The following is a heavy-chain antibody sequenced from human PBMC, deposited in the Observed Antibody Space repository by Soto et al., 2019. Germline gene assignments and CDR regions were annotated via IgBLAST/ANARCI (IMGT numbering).Heavy chain of an antibody. CDR3: ARDYTARNYYYGMDV. Sequence: PSETLSLTCAVSGGSFSGYYWSWIRQPPGKGLEWIGDINYSGSTNYNPSLKSRVTISVDTSKNQFSLKLSSVTAADTAVYYCARDYTARNYYYGMDVWGQGTTVTVSS. CDR1: GGSFSGYY. CDR2: INYSGST. J-gene: IGHJ6*02. D-gene: IGHD3-3*01. V-gene: IGHV4-34*01.